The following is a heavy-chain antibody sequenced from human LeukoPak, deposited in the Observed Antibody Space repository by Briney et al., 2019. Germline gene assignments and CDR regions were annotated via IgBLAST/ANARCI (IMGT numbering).Heavy chain of an antibody. V-gene: IGHV3-23*01. CDR3: AKDGGWVRGVFVFDY. D-gene: IGHD3-10*01. J-gene: IGHJ4*02. Sequence: VGSLRLPCAASGFTFSSYAMSWVRQAPGKGLEWVSAIIGSVGSTYYADSLKGRFTLYRDNSKNTLYLQMNSLRAEDTAVYYCAKDGGWVRGVFVFDYWGQGTLVTVSS. CDR1: GFTFSSYA. CDR2: IIGSVGST.